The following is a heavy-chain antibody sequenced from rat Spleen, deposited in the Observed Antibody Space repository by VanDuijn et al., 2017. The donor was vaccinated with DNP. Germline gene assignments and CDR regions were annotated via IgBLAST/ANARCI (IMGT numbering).Heavy chain of an antibody. J-gene: IGHJ2*01. Sequence: EVHLVESGGGLVQPGKSLKLSCAASGFTFSDYYMAWVRQAPTKGLDWVASISSDGGHTYYRDSVKGRFTISRDNAENTVYLQMTSLRSEDTATYYWAKRGQSVYFDYWGQGVMVTVSS. CDR1: GFTFSDYY. V-gene: IGHV5-25*01. CDR2: ISSDGGHT. CDR3: AKRGQSVYFDY.